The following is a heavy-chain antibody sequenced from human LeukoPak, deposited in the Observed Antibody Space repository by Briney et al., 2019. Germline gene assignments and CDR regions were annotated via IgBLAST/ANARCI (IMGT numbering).Heavy chain of an antibody. CDR2: INWNGGST. CDR1: GFTFDDYG. V-gene: IGHV3-20*04. Sequence: PGGSLRLSCAASGFTFDDYGMNWVRQAPGKGLEWVSGINWNGGSTGYADSVKGRFTISRDNAKNSLYLQMDSLRAEDTGLYYCARDVAAAASHLDYWGQGTLVTVSS. CDR3: ARDVAAAASHLDY. D-gene: IGHD2-15*01. J-gene: IGHJ4*02.